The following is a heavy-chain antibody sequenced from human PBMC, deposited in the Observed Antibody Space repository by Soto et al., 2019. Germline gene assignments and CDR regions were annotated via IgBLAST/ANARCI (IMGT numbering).Heavy chain of an antibody. CDR1: GYSISSGYY. D-gene: IGHD2-15*01. V-gene: IGHV4-38-2*01. CDR2: IYHNGDT. Sequence: LSLTCAVSGYSISSGYYWGWIRQPPGKGLEWIGSIYHNGDTDYNPSLKSRATISVDRSKNQFSLKLSSVTAADTAVYYCARVNGGGSFDYGDQETLVNVSS. CDR3: ARVNGGGSFDY. J-gene: IGHJ4*02.